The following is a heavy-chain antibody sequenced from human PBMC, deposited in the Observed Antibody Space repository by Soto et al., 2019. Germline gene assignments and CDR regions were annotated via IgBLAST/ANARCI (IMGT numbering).Heavy chain of an antibody. CDR2: ISYDGSNK. V-gene: IGHV3-30-3*01. Sequence: VAVISYDGSNKYYADSVKGRFTISRDNSKNTLYLQMNSLRAEDTAVYYSRVAAAGNDAFDIWGQGTMVTVSS. J-gene: IGHJ3*02. CDR3: RVAAAGNDAFDI. D-gene: IGHD6-13*01.